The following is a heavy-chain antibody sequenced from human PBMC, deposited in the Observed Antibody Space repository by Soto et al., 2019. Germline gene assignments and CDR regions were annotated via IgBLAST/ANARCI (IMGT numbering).Heavy chain of an antibody. V-gene: IGHV3-15*07. J-gene: IGHJ6*02. CDR2: IKSKFDGGSK. CDR3: TIPTPHTPRVTNYYYFAMDV. D-gene: IGHD5-18*01. Sequence: DVQLLESGGGLVEPGGSLRLSCAVSGFSVTDAGINWVRQVPGKGLAWVGRIKSKFDGGSKDYAAPVKGRFTISKDNSKNTLYLQMSSLKAEDTAVYYCTIPTPHTPRVTNYYYFAMDVWRPGTTVSVSS. CDR1: GFSVTDAG.